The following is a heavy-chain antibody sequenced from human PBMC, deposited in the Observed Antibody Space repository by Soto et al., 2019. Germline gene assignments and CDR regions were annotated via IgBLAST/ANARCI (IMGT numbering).Heavy chain of an antibody. CDR2: INHSGST. V-gene: IGHV4-34*01. D-gene: IGHD6-19*01. Sequence: QVQLQQWGAGLLKPSETLSLTCAVYGGSFSGYYWSWIRQPPGKGLEWIGEINHSGSTNYNPSLKSRVTISVDTSKNQFSLKLSSVTAADTAVYYCARGGKKQWLSYWGQGTLVTVSS. CDR3: ARGGKKQWLSY. CDR1: GGSFSGYY. J-gene: IGHJ4*02.